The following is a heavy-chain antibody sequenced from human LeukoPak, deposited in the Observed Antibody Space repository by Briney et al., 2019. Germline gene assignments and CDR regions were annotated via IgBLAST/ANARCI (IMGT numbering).Heavy chain of an antibody. D-gene: IGHD2-2*01. Sequence: GATVNVSCTASGYTFTSYGISWVRQAPGQGLEWMGWISAYNGNTNYAQKLHGRVTMTTDTSTSTDYMELMSLRSDDTAVYYCERDSVFGVVPAAMGYWGQGTMVTVSS. CDR3: ERDSVFGVVPAAMGY. CDR2: ISAYNGNT. J-gene: IGHJ4*02. V-gene: IGHV1-18*01. CDR1: GYTFTSYG.